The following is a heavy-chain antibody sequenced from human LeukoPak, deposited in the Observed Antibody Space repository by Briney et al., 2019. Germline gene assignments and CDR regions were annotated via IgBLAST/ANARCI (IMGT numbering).Heavy chain of an antibody. CDR2: ISSSSSYI. D-gene: IGHD6-19*01. CDR1: GFTFITYT. J-gene: IGHJ4*02. V-gene: IGHV3-21*03. CDR3: AREPSGSSGQFDD. Sequence: GSLRLACAASGFTFITYTMNWVHQTPGKGLGWVSSISSSSSYIYYADSVEGRLTVSRDNAKNSVYLQMDGLRAEDTGVYYCAREPSGSSGQFDDWGQGTLVTVSS.